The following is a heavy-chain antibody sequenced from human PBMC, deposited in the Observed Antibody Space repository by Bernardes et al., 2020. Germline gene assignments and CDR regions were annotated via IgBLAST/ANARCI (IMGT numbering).Heavy chain of an antibody. V-gene: IGHV3-30-3*01. CDR1: GYTFTNYG. J-gene: IGHJ4*02. CDR2: ISFDGNNQ. D-gene: IGHD3-9*01. Sequence: SCKASGYTFTNYGINWVRQAPGKGLVWMAVISFDGNNQYYADSVKGRFTISRDNAKNTLYLQVNSLRVEDTAVYYCARDGPTLRYFDWLPDYWGQRTLVTVAS. CDR3: ARDGPTLRYFDWLPDY.